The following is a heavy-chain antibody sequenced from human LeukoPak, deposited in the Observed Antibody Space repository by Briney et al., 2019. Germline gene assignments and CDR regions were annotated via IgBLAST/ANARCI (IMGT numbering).Heavy chain of an antibody. J-gene: IGHJ4*02. V-gene: IGHV3-30*03. CDR2: ISNDGSRK. CDR1: GFTFSSSA. Sequence: GGSLRLSCAASGFTFSSSAMSWVRQAPGKGLEWVAIISNDGSRKYYAHSVEGRFTISRDNSKNTLYLQMDSLRAEDTAVYYCARDRAWNYFDYWGQGTLVTVSS. D-gene: IGHD3-3*01. CDR3: ARDRAWNYFDY.